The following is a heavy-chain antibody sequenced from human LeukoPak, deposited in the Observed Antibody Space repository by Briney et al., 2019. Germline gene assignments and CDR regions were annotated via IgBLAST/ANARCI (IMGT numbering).Heavy chain of an antibody. CDR3: ARSNYYTVDV. CDR2: ISSSGGTT. CDR1: GFTSSDYY. J-gene: IGHJ6*02. V-gene: IGHV3-11*01. Sequence: GESLILSWAASGFTSSDYYMTWIRQPPGKGPEWISYISSSGGTTTYVDSVKGRFTISRDNAKNSLYLQMNSLRADDTAVYYCARSNYYTVDVWGQGTAVTVSS.